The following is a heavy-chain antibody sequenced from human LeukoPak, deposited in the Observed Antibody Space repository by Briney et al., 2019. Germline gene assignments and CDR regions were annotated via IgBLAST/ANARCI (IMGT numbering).Heavy chain of an antibody. V-gene: IGHV3-7*01. D-gene: IGHD2-15*01. CDR3: AREDGYCSDGKCYSYFDS. J-gene: IGHJ4*02. CDR1: GFTFSHFW. Sequence: GGSLRLSCAASGFTFSHFWMSWVRQAPGKGLEWVAYIKKTGSETYYVDSVKGRFTITRDNTRNSLFLQMYSLRTEDTAMYFCAREDGYCSDGKCYSYFDSWGQGTLVTVSS. CDR2: IKKTGSET.